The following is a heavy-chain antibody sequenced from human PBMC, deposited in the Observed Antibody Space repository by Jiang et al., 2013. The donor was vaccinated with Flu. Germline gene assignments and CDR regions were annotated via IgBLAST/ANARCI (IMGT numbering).Heavy chain of an antibody. V-gene: IGHV6-1*01. D-gene: IGHD6-19*01. J-gene: IGHJ5*02. CDR3: ARGSVAGPNWFDP. CDR2: TYYRSKWYN. Sequence: IRQSPSRGLEWLGRTYYRSKWYNDYAVSVKSRITINPDTSKNQFSLQLNSVTPEDTAVYYCARGSVAGPNWFDPWGQGTLVTVSS.